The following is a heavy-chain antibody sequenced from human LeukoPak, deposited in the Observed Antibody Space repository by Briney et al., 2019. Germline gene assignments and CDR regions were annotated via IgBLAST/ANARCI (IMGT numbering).Heavy chain of an antibody. CDR2: IYYSGST. CDR1: GVSISSYY. D-gene: IGHD3-22*01. Sequence: SETLCLTCTASGVSISSYYWSWIRQPPGKGLEWLGYIYYSGSTNYNPSLKSRVTISVDTSKNQFSLKLSSVTAADTAVYYCARDQDSSGYYLDYWGQGTLVTVSS. V-gene: IGHV4-59*01. CDR3: ARDQDSSGYYLDY. J-gene: IGHJ4*02.